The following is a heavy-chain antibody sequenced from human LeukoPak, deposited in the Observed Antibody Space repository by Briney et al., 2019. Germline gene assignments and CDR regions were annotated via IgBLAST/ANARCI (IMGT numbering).Heavy chain of an antibody. D-gene: IGHD1-26*01. J-gene: IGHJ4*02. V-gene: IGHV3-11*01. CDR1: GFTLSDYY. CDR2: ITNSGSPL. Sequence: MPGGSLRLSCAASGFTLSDYYMSWIRQAPGKGLEWVSFITNSGSPLSYADSVKGRFTISRDNDKNSMYLQMNSLRAEDTAVYDCAKPRGLTIVGAHFDYWGQGTLVTVSS. CDR3: AKPRGLTIVGAHFDY.